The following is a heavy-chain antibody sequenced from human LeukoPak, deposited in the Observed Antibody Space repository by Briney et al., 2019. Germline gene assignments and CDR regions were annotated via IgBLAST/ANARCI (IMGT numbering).Heavy chain of an antibody. J-gene: IGHJ6*02. CDR3: ARGRRDYYGLDV. CDR1: GDXVSSDGPA. Sequence: SQTLSLTCGISGDXVSSDGPAWNWIRQSPSRGLECLGRTYRTSKWYTNYAESVKSRIVVNPDTSKNQFSLQLNSVTPEDTAVYYCARGRRDYYGLDVWGQGTTVTVSS. V-gene: IGHV6-1*01. CDR2: TYRTSKWYT.